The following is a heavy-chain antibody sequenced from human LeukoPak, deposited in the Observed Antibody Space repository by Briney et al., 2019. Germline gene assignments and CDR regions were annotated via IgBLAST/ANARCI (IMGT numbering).Heavy chain of an antibody. CDR2: ISSTGTST. J-gene: IGHJ4*02. CDR1: GFSIYTYG. V-gene: IGHV3-64*01. CDR3: ARVGKTSSAY. Sequence: GGSLRLSCVASGFSIYTYGMNWVRQAPGKGLEYVSAISSTGTSTYYANSVKGRFTISRDNSKNTLYLQMGSLRGEDMAVYYCARVGKTSSAYWGQGTLVTVSS.